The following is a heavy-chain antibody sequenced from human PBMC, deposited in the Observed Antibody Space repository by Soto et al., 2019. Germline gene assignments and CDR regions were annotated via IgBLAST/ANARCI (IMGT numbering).Heavy chain of an antibody. CDR1: GFSFSSYG. D-gene: IGHD4-17*01. CDR2: TSHDGSNK. V-gene: IGHV3-30*18. CDR3: AKDKGVYGDYLRSLED. Sequence: GESLKISCAASGFSFSSYGMHWVRQAPGKGLEWVAVTSHDGSNKYYADSVKGRLTISRDNSKNTLYLQMNSLRAEDTAVYYCAKDKGVYGDYLRSLEDWGQGTLVTVSS. J-gene: IGHJ4*02.